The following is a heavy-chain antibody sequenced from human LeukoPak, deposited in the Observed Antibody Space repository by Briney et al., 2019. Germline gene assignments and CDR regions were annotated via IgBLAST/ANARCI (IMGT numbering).Heavy chain of an antibody. D-gene: IGHD3-3*01. Sequence: SETLSLTCTVSGGSITSGGYYWSWIRQHPGKGLEWIGYIYYSGSTYYNPSLKSRVTISVDTSKNQFSLKLSSVTAADTAVYYCARAACDPKLGFLESSTKNWFDPWGQGTLVSVSS. CDR3: ARAACDPKLGFLESSTKNWFDP. V-gene: IGHV4-31*03. CDR1: GGSITSGGYY. CDR2: IYYSGST. J-gene: IGHJ5*02.